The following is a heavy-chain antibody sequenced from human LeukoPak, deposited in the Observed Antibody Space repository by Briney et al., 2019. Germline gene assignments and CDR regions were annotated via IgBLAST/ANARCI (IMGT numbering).Heavy chain of an antibody. CDR3: ASRGGTYPKYYYMDV. Sequence: ASVNVSCKASGYTFTGSYMHWVRQAPGQGLEWMGWINPNNGGTIYAQKFQGRVTMTGDTSISTAYMELSSLRSDDTAVYYCASRGGTYPKYYYMDVWGKGTTVTVSS. V-gene: IGHV1-2*02. CDR1: GYTFTGSY. J-gene: IGHJ6*03. CDR2: INPNNGGT.